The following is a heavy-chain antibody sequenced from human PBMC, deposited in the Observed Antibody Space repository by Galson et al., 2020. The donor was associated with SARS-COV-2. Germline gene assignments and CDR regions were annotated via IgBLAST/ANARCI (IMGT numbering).Heavy chain of an antibody. CDR1: GFSLSTSGMC. Sequence: SGPTLVKPTQTLTLTCTFSGFSLSTSGMCVSWIRQPPGKALEWLALIDWDDDKYYSTSLKTRLTISKDTSKNQVVLTMTNMDPVDTATYYCARISSVVRHLGLGDIYYYYGMDVWGQGTTVTVSS. V-gene: IGHV2-70*01. D-gene: IGHD3-10*01. J-gene: IGHJ6*02. CDR2: IDWDDDK. CDR3: ARISSVVRHLGLGDIYYYYGMDV.